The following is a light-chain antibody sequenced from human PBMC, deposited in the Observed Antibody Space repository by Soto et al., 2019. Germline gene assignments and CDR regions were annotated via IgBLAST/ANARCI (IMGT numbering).Light chain of an antibody. CDR3: QQYGSSGT. J-gene: IGKJ1*01. CDR2: DTS. CDR1: QSVSNNY. Sequence: EIVLTQSPGTLSLSPGERATLSCRASQSVSNNYLAWYQQKPGQAPRLLIYDTSTRATGIPARFSGSGSGTEFTLTISSLQSEDFAVYYCQQYGSSGTFGQGTKVDIK. V-gene: IGKV3-20*01.